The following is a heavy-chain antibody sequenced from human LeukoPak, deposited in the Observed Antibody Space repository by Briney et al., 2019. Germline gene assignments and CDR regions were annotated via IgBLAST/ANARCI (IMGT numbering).Heavy chain of an antibody. J-gene: IGHJ4*02. CDR1: GFTFSTYA. D-gene: IGHD6-13*01. Sequence: GGSLRLSCAASGFTFSTYAMSWVRQAPGEGLQWVSAISGGSSDTHYADSVKGRFTVSRDSAKNTVFLQMNSLRAEDTAVYFCARVISSTWYFDYWGQGALVTVSS. CDR3: ARVISSTWYFDY. CDR2: ISGGSSDT. V-gene: IGHV3-23*01.